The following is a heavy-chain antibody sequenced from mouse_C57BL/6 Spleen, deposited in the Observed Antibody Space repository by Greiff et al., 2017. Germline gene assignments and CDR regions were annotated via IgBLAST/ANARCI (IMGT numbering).Heavy chain of an antibody. CDR3: AVSPFYYDYDVGAMDY. Sequence: VQLQQSVAELVRPGASVKLSCTASGFNIKDTYMHWVKQRPEQGLEWIGRIDPANGNTKYAPKFQGKATITADTSSNTAYLQLRSLTSEDTAIYYCAVSPFYYDYDVGAMDYWGQGTSVTVSS. CDR2: IDPANGNT. J-gene: IGHJ4*01. CDR1: GFNIKDTY. D-gene: IGHD2-4*01. V-gene: IGHV14-3*01.